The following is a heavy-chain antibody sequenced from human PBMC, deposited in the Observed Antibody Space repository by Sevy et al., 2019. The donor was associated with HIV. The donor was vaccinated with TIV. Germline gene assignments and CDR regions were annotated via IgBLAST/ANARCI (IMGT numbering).Heavy chain of an antibody. CDR3: AGQTGGWYDWFDP. J-gene: IGHJ5*02. D-gene: IGHD6-19*01. V-gene: IGHV1-2*06. Sequence: ASVKVSCKASGYNFIGYYVHWVRQAPGQGLEWIGRINPMKGDTKYAQKFQGRVTMTRDMSVSTAYMEVSRLKSDETAIYYCAGQTGGWYDWFDPWGQGTLVTVSS. CDR2: INPMKGDT. CDR1: GYNFIGYY.